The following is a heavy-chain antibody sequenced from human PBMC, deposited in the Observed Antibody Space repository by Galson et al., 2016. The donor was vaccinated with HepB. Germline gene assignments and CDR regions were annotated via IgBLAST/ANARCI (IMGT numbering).Heavy chain of an antibody. Sequence: QSGAEVKKPGESLKISCKDSGNSFATNWIGWVRQMPGKGLEWMGIIYPGDSDARYSPSFQGQVTTSADKSISTAYLQWSSLRASDTAMYFCARPRGYDNYFDYWGQGTLVTVSS. CDR1: GNSFATNW. D-gene: IGHD5-12*01. CDR3: ARPRGYDNYFDY. J-gene: IGHJ4*02. CDR2: IYPGDSDA. V-gene: IGHV5-51*01.